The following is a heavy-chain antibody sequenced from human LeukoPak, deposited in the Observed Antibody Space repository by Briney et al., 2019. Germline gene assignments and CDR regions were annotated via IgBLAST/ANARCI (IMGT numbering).Heavy chain of an antibody. CDR2: IYYSGST. D-gene: IGHD4-11*01. CDR1: GGSISSYY. Sequence: SETLSLTCTVSGGSISSYYWTWIRQPPGKGLEWIGYIYYSGSTNYNPSPKSRVTISVDKSKNQFSLKLSSVTAADTAVYYCASKVDYLFDYWGQGTLVTVSS. J-gene: IGHJ4*02. CDR3: ASKVDYLFDY. V-gene: IGHV4-59*12.